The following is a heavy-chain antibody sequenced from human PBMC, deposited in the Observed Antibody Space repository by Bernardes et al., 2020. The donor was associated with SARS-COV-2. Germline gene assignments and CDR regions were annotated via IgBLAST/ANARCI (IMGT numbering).Heavy chain of an antibody. CDR2: ISYDGSNK. J-gene: IGHJ3*02. V-gene: IGHV3-30-3*01. CDR1: GFTFSSYA. CDR3: ARAGLQGGSSGWYGIYDAFDI. D-gene: IGHD6-19*01. Sequence: GGSLRLSCAASGFTFSSYAMHWVRQAPGKGLEWVAVISYDGSNKYYADSVKGRFTISRDNSKNTLYLQMNSLRAEDTAVYYCARAGLQGGSSGWYGIYDAFDIWGQGTMVTVSS.